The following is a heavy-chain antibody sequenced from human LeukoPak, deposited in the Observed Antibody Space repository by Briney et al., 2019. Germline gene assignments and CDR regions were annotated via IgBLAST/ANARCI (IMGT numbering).Heavy chain of an antibody. Sequence: PGGSLRLSCAASGFTFSSYCMHWVRQAPGKGLVWVSRINSDGSSTSYADSVKGRFTISRDNAKNTLYLQMNSLRAEDTAVYYCARDRSVLLWFGELDPRDAFDIWGQGTMVTVSS. CDR2: INSDGSST. CDR1: GFTFSSYC. V-gene: IGHV3-74*01. CDR3: ARDRSVLLWFGELDPRDAFDI. D-gene: IGHD3-10*01. J-gene: IGHJ3*02.